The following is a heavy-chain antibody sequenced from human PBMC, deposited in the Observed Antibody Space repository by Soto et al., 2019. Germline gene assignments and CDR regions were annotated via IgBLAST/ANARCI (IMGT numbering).Heavy chain of an antibody. CDR2: ISGSGGST. CDR3: ARDRQTRRTRTLYFDY. CDR1: GFTFSSYG. J-gene: IGHJ4*02. V-gene: IGHV3-23*01. Sequence: GGSLRLSCAASGFTFSSYGMSWVRQAQGKGLGWDSAISGSGGSTYYANCVKGLFTITRDNSKTTQHLPMNSLRAEDTAVDYCARDRQTRRTRTLYFDYWGQGTLVTVSS.